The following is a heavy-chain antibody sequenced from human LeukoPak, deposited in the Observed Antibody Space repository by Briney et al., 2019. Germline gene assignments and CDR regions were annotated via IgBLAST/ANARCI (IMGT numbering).Heavy chain of an antibody. CDR2: IKTDGSEK. CDR1: GFTFRNNG. D-gene: IGHD3-22*01. J-gene: IGHJ1*01. V-gene: IGHV3-7*01. CDR3: ATYSSLNRREFQY. Sequence: GGSLRLSCEGSGFTFRNNGMGWARKAQGKGWKWVANIKTDGSEKYYVDSVKGRFTISRDNAKNSLYLQMNSLRAEDTAVYYCATYSSLNRREFQYWGQGTLLTVSS.